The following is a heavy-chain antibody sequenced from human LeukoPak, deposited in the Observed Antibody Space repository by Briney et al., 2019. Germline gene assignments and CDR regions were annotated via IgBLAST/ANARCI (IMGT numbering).Heavy chain of an antibody. V-gene: IGHV3-21*04. Sequence: GGSLRLSCAASGFYFSSYSMNWVRQAPGKGLEWVSSINTGSTYMYYADSVKGRFTISRDNAKNSLHLQMNSLRTEDTAIYYCAKGRIKMAQLSLAADAFHIWGRGIMVTVSS. D-gene: IGHD5-24*01. CDR2: INTGSTYM. CDR3: AKGRIKMAQLSLAADAFHI. CDR1: GFYFSSYS. J-gene: IGHJ3*02.